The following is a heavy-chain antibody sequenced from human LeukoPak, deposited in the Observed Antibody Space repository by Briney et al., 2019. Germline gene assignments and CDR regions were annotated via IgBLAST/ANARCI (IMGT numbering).Heavy chain of an antibody. CDR1: GLTVSSNY. V-gene: IGHV3-23*01. CDR3: AKDRVVRGDQLFDY. J-gene: IGHJ4*02. D-gene: IGHD3-10*01. Sequence: GGSLRLSCAASGLTVSSNYMNWVRQVPGKGLEWVPTISGSGGSTNYADSVKGRFTISRDNSKNMLYLQMNSLRGEDTAVYYCAKDRVVRGDQLFDYWGQGTLVTVSS. CDR2: ISGSGGST.